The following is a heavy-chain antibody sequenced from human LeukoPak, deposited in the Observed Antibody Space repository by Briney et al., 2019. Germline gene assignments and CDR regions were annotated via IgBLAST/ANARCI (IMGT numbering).Heavy chain of an antibody. CDR2: ISSSSSTI. V-gene: IGHV3-48*02. D-gene: IGHD2-8*01. CDR1: GFTFSSYS. CDR3: ARVLNGYFDY. J-gene: IGHJ4*02. Sequence: PGGSLRLSCAASGFTFSSYSMNWVRQAPGKGLEWVSYISSSSSTIYYADSVKGRFTISKDNAKNSLYLHMNSLRDEDTAVYYCARVLNGYFDYWGQGTLVTVSS.